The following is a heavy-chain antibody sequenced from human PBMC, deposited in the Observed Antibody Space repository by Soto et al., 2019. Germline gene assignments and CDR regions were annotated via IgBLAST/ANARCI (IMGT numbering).Heavy chain of an antibody. D-gene: IGHD6-25*01. CDR1: GGSFSGYE. V-gene: IGHV4-34*01. Sequence: PSETLSLACAVYGGSFSGYEWGWIRQPPGKGLEWIGEINHSGSTNYNPSLKSRVTISVDTSKNQFSLKLSSVTAADTAVYYCARGGRLRFAAFDIWGHGTMVTVSS. J-gene: IGHJ3*02. CDR3: ARGGRLRFAAFDI. CDR2: INHSGST.